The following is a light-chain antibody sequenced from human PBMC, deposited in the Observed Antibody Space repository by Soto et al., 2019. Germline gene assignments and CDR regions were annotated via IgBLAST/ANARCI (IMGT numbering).Light chain of an antibody. J-gene: IGKJ1*01. CDR3: QQYGSSPRT. CDR2: GAS. CDR1: QSVSSN. V-gene: IGKV3-15*01. Sequence: EVVMTQSPDSLSVSPGERATLSCRASQSVSSNLAWYQQKLGQAPRLLVYGASTRATGISARFSGSGSGTEFTLTISSLQSEDFAVYYCQQYGSSPRTLGQGTKVDIK.